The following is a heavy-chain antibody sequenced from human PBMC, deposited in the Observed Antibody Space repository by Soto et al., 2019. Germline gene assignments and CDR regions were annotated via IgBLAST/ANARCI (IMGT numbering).Heavy chain of an antibody. V-gene: IGHV2-5*02. CDR2: IYWDDDK. Sequence: QITLKESGPTLVKPTQTLTLTCTFSGFSLTTRGVGVGWIRQPPGKALECLALIYWDDDKRYSPSLQSRLSITQDTAKNQVVLTMNNVDPVDTATYDCAHIPNYYQYDWFDPWGQGTLVSVSS. J-gene: IGHJ5*02. CDR1: GFSLTTRGVG. CDR3: AHIPNYYQYDWFDP. D-gene: IGHD3-16*01.